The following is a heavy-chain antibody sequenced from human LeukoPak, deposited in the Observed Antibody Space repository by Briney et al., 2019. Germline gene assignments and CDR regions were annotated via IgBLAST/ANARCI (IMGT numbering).Heavy chain of an antibody. CDR2: ISYDGGHK. D-gene: IGHD3-10*01. V-gene: IGHV3-30-3*01. J-gene: IGHJ4*02. Sequence: GGSLRLSCTASGFTLSSHAMHWVRQAPGKGLEWVAVISYDGGHKYYADSVKGRFTISRHNSTNTPYLQMNSLTAEDTAVYYCARGQEKDDYGSDYWGQGTLVTVSS. CDR3: ARGQEKDDYGSDY. CDR1: GFTLSSHA.